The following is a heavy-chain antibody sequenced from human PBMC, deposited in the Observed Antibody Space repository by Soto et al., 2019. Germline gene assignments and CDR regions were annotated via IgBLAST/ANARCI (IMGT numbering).Heavy chain of an antibody. CDR3: ARGTGTLGEYNWFDP. Sequence: SETLSLTCTVSGGSISSGDYYWSWIRQPPGKGLEWIGYIYYSGSTYYNPSLKSRVTISVDTSKNQFSLKLSSVTAADTAVYYCARGTGTLGEYNWFDPWGQGTLVTVSS. CDR2: IYYSGST. D-gene: IGHD3-10*01. J-gene: IGHJ5*02. V-gene: IGHV4-30-4*01. CDR1: GGSISSGDYY.